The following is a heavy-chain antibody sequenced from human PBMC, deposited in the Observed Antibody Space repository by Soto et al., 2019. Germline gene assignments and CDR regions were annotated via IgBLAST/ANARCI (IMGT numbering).Heavy chain of an antibody. CDR2: IDPTDSYS. Sequence: GASLKISCKGSGYSFTSDWITWVRQMPGKGLEWMGTIDPTDSYSNYRPSFQGHVTISADKSISTAYLQWSSLKVSDTAMYYCARLTRNYFFDYWGQGTLVTVSS. J-gene: IGHJ4*02. V-gene: IGHV5-10-1*01. D-gene: IGHD1-7*01. CDR3: ARLTRNYFFDY. CDR1: GYSFTSDW.